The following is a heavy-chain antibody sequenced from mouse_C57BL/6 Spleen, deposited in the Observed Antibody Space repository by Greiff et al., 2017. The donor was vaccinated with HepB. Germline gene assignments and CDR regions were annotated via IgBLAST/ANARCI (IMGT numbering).Heavy chain of an antibody. CDR3: AKFYDYDEDYAMDY. CDR2: ISSGSSTI. CDR1: GFTFSDYG. V-gene: IGHV5-17*01. Sequence: EVKVVESGGGLVKPGGSLKLSCAASGFTFSDYGMHWVRQAPEKGLEWVAYISSGSSTIYYADTVKGRFTISRDNAKNTLFLQMTSLRSEDTAMYYCAKFYDYDEDYAMDYWGQGTSVTVSS. D-gene: IGHD2-4*01. J-gene: IGHJ4*01.